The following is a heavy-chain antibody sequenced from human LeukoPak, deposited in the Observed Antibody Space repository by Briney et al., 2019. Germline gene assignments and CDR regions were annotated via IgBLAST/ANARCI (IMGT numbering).Heavy chain of an antibody. CDR1: GGSISSYY. J-gene: IGHJ4*02. D-gene: IGHD6-13*01. V-gene: IGHV4-59*08. Sequence: TSETLSLTCTVSGGSISSYYWSWIRQPPGKGLEWIGYIYYSGSTYYNPSLKSRVTISVDTSKNQFSLKLSSVSAADTAVYYCARAGAAAGTRALDYWGQGTLVTVSS. CDR3: ARAGAAAGTRALDY. CDR2: IYYSGST.